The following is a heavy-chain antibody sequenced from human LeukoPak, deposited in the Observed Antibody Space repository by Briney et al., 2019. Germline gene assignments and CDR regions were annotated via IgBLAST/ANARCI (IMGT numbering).Heavy chain of an antibody. Sequence: PGGSLRLSCAAFGFTFSSYAMHWVRQAPGKGLEWVAVISYDGSNKYYADSVKGRFTISRDNSKNTLYLQMNSLRAEDTAVYYCAREDSYYDILTGPDYWGQGTLVTVSS. CDR3: AREDSYYDILTGPDY. V-gene: IGHV3-30-3*01. CDR2: ISYDGSNK. J-gene: IGHJ4*02. D-gene: IGHD3-9*01. CDR1: GFTFSSYA.